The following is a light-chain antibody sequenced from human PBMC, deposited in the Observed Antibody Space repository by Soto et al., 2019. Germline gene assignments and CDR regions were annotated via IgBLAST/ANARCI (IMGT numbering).Light chain of an antibody. V-gene: IGLV2-14*03. J-gene: IGLJ2*01. CDR3: SSYTSSRTVV. CDR2: DVS. Sequence: QPVLTQPASVSGSPGQSIAISCTGTSSDVGGYNYVSWYQQHPGKAPKLVIYDVSKRPSGVSDRFSGSKSGKTASLTISGLQAEDEADYYCSSYTSSRTVVFGGGTKVTVL. CDR1: SSDVGGYNY.